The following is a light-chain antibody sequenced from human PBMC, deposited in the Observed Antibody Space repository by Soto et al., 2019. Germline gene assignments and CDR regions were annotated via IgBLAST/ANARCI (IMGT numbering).Light chain of an antibody. Sequence: SALTQPASVSGSPGQSITISCTGTSSDVGGYEYVSWYQHHPGKAPKLMIYEVSNRPSGVSHRFSGSKSGNTASLTISGLQAEDEADYYCSSYTTANTYVFGTGTKV. J-gene: IGLJ1*01. CDR3: SSYTTANTYV. V-gene: IGLV2-14*01. CDR1: SSDVGGYEY. CDR2: EVS.